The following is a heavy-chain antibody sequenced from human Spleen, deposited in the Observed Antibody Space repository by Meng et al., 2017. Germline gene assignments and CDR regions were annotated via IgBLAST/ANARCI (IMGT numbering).Heavy chain of an antibody. J-gene: IGHJ6*02. CDR2: IQYSGST. V-gene: IGHV4-59*12. Sequence: SETLSLTCAVYGVSLSGSYWSWIRQPPGKGLEWIGYIQYSGSTNYNPSLKSRVTISVDMSKNQISLRLSAVTAADTAVYYCARDYSSGYGIDVWGQGTTVTVSS. CDR1: GVSLSGSY. D-gene: IGHD3-22*01. CDR3: ARDYSSGYGIDV.